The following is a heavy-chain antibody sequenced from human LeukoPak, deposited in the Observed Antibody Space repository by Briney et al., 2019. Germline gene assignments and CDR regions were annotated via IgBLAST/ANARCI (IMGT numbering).Heavy chain of an antibody. CDR1: GFTFSSYS. CDR2: ISSSSSYI. Sequence: GGSLRLSCAASGFTFSSYSMNWVRQAPGKGLEWVSSISSSSSYIYYADSVKGRFTISRDNAKNSLYLQMNSLRAEDTAVYYCARGLAAAGTTGGVCDYWGQGTLVTVSS. D-gene: IGHD6-13*01. V-gene: IGHV3-21*01. CDR3: ARGLAAAGTTGGVCDY. J-gene: IGHJ4*02.